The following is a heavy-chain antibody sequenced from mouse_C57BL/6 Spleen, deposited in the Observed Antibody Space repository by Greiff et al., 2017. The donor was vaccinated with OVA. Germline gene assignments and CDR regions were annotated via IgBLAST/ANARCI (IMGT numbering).Heavy chain of an antibody. Sequence: EVKLVESGEGLVKPGGSLKLSCAASGFTFSSYAMSWVRQTPEQRLEWVAYLSSGGDYIYYAATVKGRSTISRDNARNTLYLQMSSLKYEDTGMYYCTRWEAMDYWGQGTSVTVSS. CDR3: TRWEAMDY. V-gene: IGHV5-9-1*02. CDR1: GFTFSSYA. CDR2: LSSGGDYI. D-gene: IGHD4-1*01. J-gene: IGHJ4*01.